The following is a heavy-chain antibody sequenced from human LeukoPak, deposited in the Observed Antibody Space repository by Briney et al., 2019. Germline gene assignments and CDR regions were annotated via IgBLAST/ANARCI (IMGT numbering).Heavy chain of an antibody. J-gene: IGHJ4*02. D-gene: IGHD2-2*01. V-gene: IGHV4-34*01. CDR1: GGSFSGYY. CDR2: INHSGST. CDR3: ARAKYQLLALDY. Sequence: SETPSLTCAVYGGSFSGYYWSWIRQPPGKGLEWIGEINHSGSTNYNPSLKSRVTISVDTSKNQFSLKLSSVTAADTAVYYCARAKYQLLALDYWGQGTLVTVSS.